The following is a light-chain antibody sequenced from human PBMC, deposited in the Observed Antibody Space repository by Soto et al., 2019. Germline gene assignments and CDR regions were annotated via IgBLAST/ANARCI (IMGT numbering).Light chain of an antibody. J-gene: IGKJ5*01. CDR3: QQRSNWPIT. Sequence: EVVLTQSPATLALSPGERATLSCRASQSVSNYLAWYQQRPGQAPRLLNYDAYNRATGIPARFSGSGSGTEFTLTISSLEPEDFAVYYCQQRSNWPITFGQGTRLE. CDR1: QSVSNY. V-gene: IGKV3-11*01. CDR2: DAY.